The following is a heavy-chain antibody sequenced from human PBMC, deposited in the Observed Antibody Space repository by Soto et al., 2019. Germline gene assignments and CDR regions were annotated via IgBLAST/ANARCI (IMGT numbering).Heavy chain of an antibody. D-gene: IGHD4-17*01. CDR3: AKDKGDYNRGYYSGMDV. J-gene: IGHJ6*02. CDR1: GFTFSSYG. V-gene: IGHV3-30*18. Sequence: GGSLRLSCAASGFTFSSYGMHWVRQAPGKGLEWVAVISYDGSNKYYADSVKGRFTISRDNSKNTLYLQMNSLRAEDTAVYYCAKDKGDYNRGYYSGMDVWGQGTTGSGS. CDR2: ISYDGSNK.